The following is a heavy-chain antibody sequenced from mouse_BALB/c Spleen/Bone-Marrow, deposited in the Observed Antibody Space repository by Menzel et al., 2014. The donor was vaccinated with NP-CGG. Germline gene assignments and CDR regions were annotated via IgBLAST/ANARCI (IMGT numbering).Heavy chain of an antibody. CDR2: INPSNGRI. V-gene: IGHV1S81*02. D-gene: IGHD2-3*01. J-gene: IGHJ4*01. CDR3: ARSDGYYPYYYAMDY. CDR1: GYTFTSYW. Sequence: VQLQQSGAELVKPGASVKLSCKASGYTFTSYWMHWVKQRPGQGLERIGEINPSNGRINYNEKFKSKATLTVDKSSSTAYMQLSSLTSEDSAVYYCARSDGYYPYYYAMDYWGQGTSVTVSS.